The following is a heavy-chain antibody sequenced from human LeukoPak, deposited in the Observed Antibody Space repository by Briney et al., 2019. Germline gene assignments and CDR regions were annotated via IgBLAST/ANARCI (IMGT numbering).Heavy chain of an antibody. J-gene: IGHJ6*02. CDR2: IDEGGSTT. CDR1: GFSFSSYW. Sequence: GGSLRLSCAASGFSFSSYWMYWVRQAPGKGLVWVSRIDEGGSTTSYADSVKGRFTISRDNAKNTVYLQVNSLRGEDTAIYYCTRSGGLDVWGQGATVTVSS. V-gene: IGHV3-74*01. CDR3: TRSGGLDV. D-gene: IGHD6-25*01.